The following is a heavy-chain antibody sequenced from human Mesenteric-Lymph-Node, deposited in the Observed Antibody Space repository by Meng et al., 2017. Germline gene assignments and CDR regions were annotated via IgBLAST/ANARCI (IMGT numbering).Heavy chain of an antibody. CDR1: GFTFSPYT. D-gene: IGHD6-13*01. J-gene: IGHJ4*02. Sequence: GESLKISCVASGFTFSPYTANWVRQAPGKGLEWVASISSSTRYIYYADSLRGRFTISRDHARNSLYLQMNSLRAEDTAVYYYARGAYSSSWGFDYWGQGTLVTVSS. CDR2: ISSSTRYI. CDR3: ARGAYSSSWGFDY. V-gene: IGHV3-21*01.